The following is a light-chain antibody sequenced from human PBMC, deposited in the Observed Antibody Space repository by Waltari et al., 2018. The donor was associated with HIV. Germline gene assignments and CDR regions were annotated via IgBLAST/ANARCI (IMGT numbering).Light chain of an antibody. CDR1: PSTTDAPS. J-gene: IGLJ3*02. CDR3: ATWDDTLDGPV. V-gene: IGLV1-44*01. Sequence: QSVLPQPPSASGTPGQRVTLSCSGAPSTTDAPSVSWYQKVPGTAPHLFMFSNSLRPSGVPDRFSGSKSGTSASLAISGLQSEDEADYYCATWDDTLDGPVFGGGTRLTVL. CDR2: SNS.